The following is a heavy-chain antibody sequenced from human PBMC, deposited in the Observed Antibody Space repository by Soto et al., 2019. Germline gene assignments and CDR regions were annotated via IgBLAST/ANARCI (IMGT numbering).Heavy chain of an antibody. V-gene: IGHV3-30*03. J-gene: IGHJ4*02. D-gene: IGHD3-22*01. CDR2: ISYDGSNK. CDR1: GFTFSSYG. Sequence: SLRLSCAASGFTFSSYGMHWVRQAPGKGLEWVAVISYDGSNKYYADSVKGRFTISRDNSKNTLYLQMNSLRAEDTAVYYCARGLPGSNYYDSSGFEYYFDYWGQGTLVTVSS. CDR3: ARGLPGSNYYDSSGFEYYFDY.